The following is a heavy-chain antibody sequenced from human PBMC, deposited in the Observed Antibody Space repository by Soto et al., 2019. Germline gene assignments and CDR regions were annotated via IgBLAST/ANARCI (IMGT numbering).Heavy chain of an antibody. J-gene: IGHJ6*02. V-gene: IGHV1-69*02. Sequence: QVQLVQSGAEVKKPGSSVKVSCKGSGGTFSSYTISWVRQAPGQGLEWMGRIIPILGIAKYAQKFQGRVTITADKSTSTVYMELSSLRSEDTAVYYCASLMSSGYYYGMDVWGQGTTVTVSS. CDR2: IIPILGIA. CDR1: GGTFSSYT. D-gene: IGHD3-10*01. CDR3: ASLMSSGYYYGMDV.